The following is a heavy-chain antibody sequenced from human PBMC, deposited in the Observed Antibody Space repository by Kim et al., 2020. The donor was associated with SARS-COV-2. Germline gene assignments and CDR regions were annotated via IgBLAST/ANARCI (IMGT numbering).Heavy chain of an antibody. CDR1: GFTFSSYA. CDR3: AKDRSSGQAPIAFDY. D-gene: IGHD6-19*01. J-gene: IGHJ4*02. CDR2: ISGSGGST. V-gene: IGHV3-23*01. Sequence: GGSLRLSCAASGFTFSSYAMSWVRQAPGKGLEWVSAISGSGGSTYYADSVKGRFTISRDNSKNTLYLQMNSLRAEDTAVYYCAKDRSSGQAPIAFDYWGQGTLVTVSS.